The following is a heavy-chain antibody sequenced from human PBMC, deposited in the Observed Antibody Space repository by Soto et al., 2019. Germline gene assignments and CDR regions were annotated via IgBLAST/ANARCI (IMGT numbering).Heavy chain of an antibody. CDR2: ISGSGGST. V-gene: IGHV3-23*01. CDR3: AKLSRIAVAGTTDY. D-gene: IGHD6-19*01. Sequence: GGSLRLSCAASGFTFSSYAMSWVRQAPGKGLEWVSAISGSGGSTYYADSVKGRFTISRDNSKNTLYLQMNSLRAEDTAVYYCAKLSRIAVAGTTDYWGQGTLVTVSS. J-gene: IGHJ4*02. CDR1: GFTFSSYA.